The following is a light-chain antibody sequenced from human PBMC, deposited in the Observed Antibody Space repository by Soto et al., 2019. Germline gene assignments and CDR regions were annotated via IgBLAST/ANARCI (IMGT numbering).Light chain of an antibody. CDR3: QQYGSSPPIT. V-gene: IGKV3-20*01. J-gene: IGKJ3*01. Sequence: EIVLTQSPGTQSLSPGERATLSCRASQSVSSSYLAWYQQKPGQAPRLLIYGASSRATGIPDRFSGSGSGTDFTLTISRLEPEDFAVYYCQQYGSSPPITFGPGTKVDIK. CDR2: GAS. CDR1: QSVSSSY.